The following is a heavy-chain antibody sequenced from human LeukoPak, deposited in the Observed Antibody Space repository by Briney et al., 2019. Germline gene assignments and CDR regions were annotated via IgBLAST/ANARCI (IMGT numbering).Heavy chain of an antibody. CDR1: GYTFSSYG. CDR2: ISAYNGNT. V-gene: IGHV1-18*04. D-gene: IGHD5-12*01. J-gene: IGHJ4*02. Sequence: ASVKLSCKGSGYTFSSYGISWVRQAPGQGLEWIGWISAYNGNTNYAEKLQGRFTMTTATSTSTAYMELRSLRSDDTAVYYCERGGGYSGYASLDYWGQGTLVTVSS. CDR3: ERGGGYSGYASLDY.